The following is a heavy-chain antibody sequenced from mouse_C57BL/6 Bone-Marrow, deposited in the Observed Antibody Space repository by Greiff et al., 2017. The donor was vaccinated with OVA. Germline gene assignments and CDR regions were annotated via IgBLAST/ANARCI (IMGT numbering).Heavy chain of an antibody. CDR1: GYTFTSYK. CDR3: ARGRTRGNWYFDV. Sequence: QVQLQQSGAELARPGASVKMSCKASGYTFTSYKMHWVKQRPGQGLEWIGYINPSSGYTKYNQKVKDKATLTADKSSSTAYMQLSSLTSEDSAVYYCARGRTRGNWYFDVWGTGTTVTVSS. V-gene: IGHV1-4*01. CDR2: INPSSGYT. D-gene: IGHD3-3*01. J-gene: IGHJ1*03.